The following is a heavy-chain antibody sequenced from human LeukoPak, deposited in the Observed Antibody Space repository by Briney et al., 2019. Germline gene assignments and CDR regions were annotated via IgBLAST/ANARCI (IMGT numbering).Heavy chain of an antibody. CDR2: IWFDGNNK. V-gene: IGHV3-33*01. CDR3: AGDPAVAFFDY. J-gene: IGHJ4*02. Sequence: GGSLRLSCVASGSSFSTYGMHWVRQAPGKGLEWVAVIWFDGNNKYYGDSVKGRFTISRDNSKNTLYLQMNSLRAEDTAVYFCAGDPAVAFFDYWGQGTLVSVSS. D-gene: IGHD6-19*01. CDR1: GSSFSTYG.